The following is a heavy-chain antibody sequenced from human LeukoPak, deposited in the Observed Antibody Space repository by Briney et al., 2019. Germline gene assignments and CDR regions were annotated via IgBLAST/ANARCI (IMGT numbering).Heavy chain of an antibody. CDR2: IYPGDSDT. Sequence: GESLKISCKGSGYSFTSYWIGWVRQMPGKGLEWMGIIYPGDSDTRYSPSFQGQVTISADKSISTAYLQWSSLKASDTAMYYYARGTYYYDSSGYYGLGYWGQGTLVTVSS. D-gene: IGHD3-22*01. V-gene: IGHV5-51*01. CDR3: ARGTYYYDSSGYYGLGY. CDR1: GYSFTSYW. J-gene: IGHJ4*02.